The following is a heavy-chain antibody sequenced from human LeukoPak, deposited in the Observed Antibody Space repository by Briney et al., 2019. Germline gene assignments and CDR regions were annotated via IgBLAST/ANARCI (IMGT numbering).Heavy chain of an antibody. V-gene: IGHV3-74*01. CDR1: GNYW. CDR3: VSFYETY. Sequence: GGSLRLSCAASGNYWMHWVRQVPGQGLVWVSHINSDGSWTSYADSVKGRFTTSKDNAKNTVYLQMNGLRAEDTAVYHCVSFYETYWGRGTLVTVSS. D-gene: IGHD2/OR15-2a*01. CDR2: INSDGSWT. J-gene: IGHJ4*02.